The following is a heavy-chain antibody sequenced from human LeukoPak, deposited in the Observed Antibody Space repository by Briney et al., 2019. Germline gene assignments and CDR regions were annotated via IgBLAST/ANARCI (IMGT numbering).Heavy chain of an antibody. CDR2: IYPGDSDT. D-gene: IGHD2-15*01. CDR1: GYSFTSYW. CDR3: ARTYCSGGSCYRNWFDP. J-gene: IGHJ5*02. Sequence: GESLKISCKGSGYSFTSYWIGWVRQMPGKGLEWMGIIYPGDSDTRYSPSFQGKVTISADKSISTAYLQWSSLKASDTAMYYCARTYCSGGSCYRNWFDPWGQGTLVTVSS. V-gene: IGHV5-51*01.